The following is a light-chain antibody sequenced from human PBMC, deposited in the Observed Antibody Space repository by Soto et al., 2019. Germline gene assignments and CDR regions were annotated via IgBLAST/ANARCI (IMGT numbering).Light chain of an antibody. CDR1: QSLAYSDGNTY. J-gene: IGKJ2*01. CDR3: MQGTHWPPYT. V-gene: IGKV2-30*01. CDR2: KVS. Sequence: DVVMTQSPLSLPVTLGQPASISCRSSQSLAYSDGNTYLNWFQQRPGQSPRRLIYKVSNRDSGVPDRFSGSGSGTDFTLKISSVEAEDVGVSYCMQGTHWPPYTFGQATKLEIK.